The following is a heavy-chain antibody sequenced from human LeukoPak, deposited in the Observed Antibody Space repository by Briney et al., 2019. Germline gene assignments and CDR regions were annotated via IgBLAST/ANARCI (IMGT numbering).Heavy chain of an antibody. CDR3: ASWELLRDYFDY. Sequence: SETLSLTCTGSGVSISSYYWSWIRQPPGKGLEWIGYIYYSGSTNYNPSLKSRVTISVDTSKNHFSLKLSSVTAADTAVYYCASWELLRDYFDYWGQGTLVTVSS. V-gene: IGHV4-59*01. D-gene: IGHD1-26*01. CDR2: IYYSGST. CDR1: GVSISSYY. J-gene: IGHJ4*02.